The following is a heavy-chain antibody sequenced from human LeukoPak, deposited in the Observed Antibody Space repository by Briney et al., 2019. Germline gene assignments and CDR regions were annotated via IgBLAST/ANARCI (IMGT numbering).Heavy chain of an antibody. CDR3: ARVKPEYSSSSSHPPNYYYYLDV. J-gene: IGHJ6*03. CDR2: IIPIFGTA. D-gene: IGHD6-6*01. CDR1: GGTFSSYA. Sequence: SVKVSCKASGGTFSSYAISWVRQAPGQGLEWMGGIIPIFGTANYAQKFQGRVTITTDESTSTAYMELSSLRSEDTAVYYCARVKPEYSSSSSHPPNYYYYLDVWGKGTTVTVSS. V-gene: IGHV1-69*05.